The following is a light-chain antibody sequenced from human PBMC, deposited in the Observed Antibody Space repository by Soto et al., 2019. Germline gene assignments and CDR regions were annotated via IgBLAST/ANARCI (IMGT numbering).Light chain of an antibody. J-gene: IGKJ1*01. Sequence: DIQMTQSPSTLSASVGDRVTITCRASQSISSWLAWYQQKPGKAPKLLINQASSLESGVPSRFSGSGSGTDFTLTISSLQPDDFATYYCQHFNSYPWTFGQGTKVEIK. CDR3: QHFNSYPWT. CDR2: QAS. CDR1: QSISSW. V-gene: IGKV1-5*03.